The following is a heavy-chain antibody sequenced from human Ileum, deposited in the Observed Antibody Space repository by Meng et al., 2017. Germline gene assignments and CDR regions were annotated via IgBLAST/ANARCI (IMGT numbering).Heavy chain of an antibody. CDR3: ARVRRGLGLRFDP. D-gene: IGHD3/OR15-3a*01. CDR1: GGSISSGGDY. Sequence: QVQPQESGPGLVEPSQTLSLTFTVSGGSISSGGDYWGWNRQHPGKGLEWIGYIFYSGSTYYNSSLKSRITISVDTSKNQFSLKVSSVTAADTDVYYCARVRRGLGLRFDPWGQGTLVTVSS. CDR2: IFYSGST. V-gene: IGHV4-31*03. J-gene: IGHJ5*02.